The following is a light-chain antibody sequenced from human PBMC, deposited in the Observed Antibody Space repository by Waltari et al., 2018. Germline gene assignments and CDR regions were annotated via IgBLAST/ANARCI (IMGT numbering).Light chain of an antibody. V-gene: IGKV1-39*01. CDR1: QNIVRY. Sequence: DIQMTQSPSSLSASVGDTVTITCRSSQNIVRYLSWSQQKPGKAPKVLLYGVSTLHSGGPSRFSGSGSVTDFTLSISGLQPEDFATYYCHQTHDTPQTFGLGTKVEV. CDR3: HQTHDTPQT. CDR2: GVS. J-gene: IGKJ1*01.